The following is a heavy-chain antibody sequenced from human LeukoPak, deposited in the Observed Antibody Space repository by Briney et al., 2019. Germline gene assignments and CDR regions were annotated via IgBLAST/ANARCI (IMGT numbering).Heavy chain of an antibody. Sequence: PSETLSLTCTVSGGSISSYYWSWIRQPPGKGLEWIGYIYYSGSTNYNPSLKSRVTISVDTSKNQFSLKLSSVTAADTAVYYCARSGVGWYTFDYWGQGTLVTASS. CDR2: IYYSGST. CDR3: ARSGVGWYTFDY. V-gene: IGHV4-59*01. CDR1: GGSISSYY. J-gene: IGHJ4*02. D-gene: IGHD6-19*01.